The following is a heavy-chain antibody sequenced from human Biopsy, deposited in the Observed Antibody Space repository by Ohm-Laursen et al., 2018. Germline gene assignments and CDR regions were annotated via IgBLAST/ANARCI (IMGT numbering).Heavy chain of an antibody. CDR2: INSMFGTT. Sequence: ASVKVSCKASGGTFSSFGISWVRQAPGQGLEWMGEINSMFGTTNYAQTFQGRVTITADESTSTAYMGASSLRSEDTAVYYCAKRGVERGRPLAYWGQGTLVTVSS. V-gene: IGHV1-69*13. CDR3: AKRGVERGRPLAY. CDR1: GGTFSSFG. J-gene: IGHJ4*02. D-gene: IGHD1-1*01.